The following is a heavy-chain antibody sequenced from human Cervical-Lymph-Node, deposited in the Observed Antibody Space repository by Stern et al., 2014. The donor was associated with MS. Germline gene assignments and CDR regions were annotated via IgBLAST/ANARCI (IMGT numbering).Heavy chain of an antibody. Sequence: QVQLQESGPGLVKPSETLSLTCTVSGYSISSGYYWGWIRQPPGKGLEWIGSIYHSGSTYYNPSLKSRVTISVDTPKNQFSLKLSAVPAADTAVYYCAREEQQLVHGNWFDPWGQGTLVTVSS. J-gene: IGHJ5*02. D-gene: IGHD6-13*01. V-gene: IGHV4-38-2*02. CDR2: IYHSGST. CDR1: GYSISSGYY. CDR3: AREEQQLVHGNWFDP.